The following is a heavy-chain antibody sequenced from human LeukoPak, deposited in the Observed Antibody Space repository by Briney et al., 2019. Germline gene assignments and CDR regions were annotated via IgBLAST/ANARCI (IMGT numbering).Heavy chain of an antibody. Sequence: SETLSLTCAVSGGSISSSNWWSWVRQPPGKGLEWIGEIYHSGSTNYNPSLKSRVTISVDKSKNQFSLKLSSVTAADTAVYYCARGDCSSTSCYAAYYYYMDVWGKGTTVTVSS. CDR1: GGSISSSNW. CDR3: ARGDCSSTSCYAAYYYYMDV. D-gene: IGHD2-2*01. CDR2: IYHSGST. V-gene: IGHV4-4*02. J-gene: IGHJ6*03.